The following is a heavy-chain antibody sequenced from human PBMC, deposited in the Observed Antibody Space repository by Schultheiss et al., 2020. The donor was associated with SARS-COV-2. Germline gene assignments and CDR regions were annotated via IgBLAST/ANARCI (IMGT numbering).Heavy chain of an antibody. V-gene: IGHV4-34*01. Sequence: SETLSLTCAVYGGSFSGYYWSWIRQPPGKGLEWIGEINHSGSTNYNPSLKSRVTISVDTSKNQFSLKLSSVTAADTAMYYCAGSIVLMPPGWFDPWGQGTLVTVSS. J-gene: IGHJ5*02. CDR1: GGSFSGYY. CDR3: AGSIVLMPPGWFDP. D-gene: IGHD2-8*01. CDR2: INHSGST.